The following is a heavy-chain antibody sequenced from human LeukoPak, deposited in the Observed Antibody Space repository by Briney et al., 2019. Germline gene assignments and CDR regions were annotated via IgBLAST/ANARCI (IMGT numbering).Heavy chain of an antibody. D-gene: IGHD6-13*01. Sequence: PGGSLRLSCAASGFTFDDYTMHWVRQAPGKGLEWVSLISWDGGSTYYADSVKGRFTISRDNAKNSLYLQMNSLRAEDTAVYYCARAPGIAAAVPRKEAYYYYYMDVWGKGTTVTVSS. CDR2: ISWDGGST. CDR3: ARAPGIAAAVPRKEAYYYYYMDV. CDR1: GFTFDDYT. V-gene: IGHV3-43*01. J-gene: IGHJ6*03.